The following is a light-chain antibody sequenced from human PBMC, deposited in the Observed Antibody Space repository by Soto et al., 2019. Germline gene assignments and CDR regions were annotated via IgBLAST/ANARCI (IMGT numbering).Light chain of an antibody. V-gene: IGKV1-27*01. J-gene: IGKJ4*01. CDR2: TAS. CDR3: QKYNSAPLT. CDR1: QGISNS. Sequence: DIQMTQSPSSLSASVGDRVTITCRASQGISNSLAWYQQQPGKVPKLLIYTASTLQSGVPSRFSGRGFGTDFTLTITSLQPEDVATYYCQKYNSAPLTFGGGTKVEIK.